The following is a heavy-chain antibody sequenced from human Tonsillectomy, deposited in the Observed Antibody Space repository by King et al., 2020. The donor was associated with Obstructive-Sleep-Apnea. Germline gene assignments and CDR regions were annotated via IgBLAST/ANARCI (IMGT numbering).Heavy chain of an antibody. J-gene: IGHJ6*02. CDR3: GREGDIVVVPAANMDV. CDR1: GGSISSSSDY. V-gene: IGHV4-39*07. Sequence: LQLQESGPGLVKPSETLSLTCTVSGGSISSSSDYWGWIRQPPGKGREWIGRIYYSGSTYYNPSLKSRVTISVDKSKNQFSLKLSSVTAADTAVYYCGREGDIVVVPAANMDVWGQGTTVTVSS. D-gene: IGHD2-2*01. CDR2: IYYSGST.